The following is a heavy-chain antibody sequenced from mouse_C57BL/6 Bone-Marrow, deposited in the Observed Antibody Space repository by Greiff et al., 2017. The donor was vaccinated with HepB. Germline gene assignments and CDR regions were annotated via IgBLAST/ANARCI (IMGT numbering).Heavy chain of an antibody. Sequence: EVQLVESGPGMVKPSQSLSLTCTVTGYSITSGYDWHWIRHFPGNKLEWMGYISYSGSTNYNPSLKSRISITHDTSKNHFFLKLNSVTTEDTATYYCARDGNYSLFAYWGQGTLVTVSA. D-gene: IGHD2-1*01. CDR3: ARDGNYSLFAY. J-gene: IGHJ3*01. V-gene: IGHV3-1*01. CDR2: ISYSGST. CDR1: GYSITSGYD.